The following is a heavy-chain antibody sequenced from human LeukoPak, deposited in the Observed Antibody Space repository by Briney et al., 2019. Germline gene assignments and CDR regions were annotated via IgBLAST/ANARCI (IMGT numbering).Heavy chain of an antibody. CDR1: GFTFSGSA. CDR3: TRHGEAVAAG. J-gene: IGHJ4*02. CDR2: IRSKANSYAT. Sequence: PGGSLRLSCAASGFTFSGSAMHWVRQASGKWLEWVGRIRSKANSYATAYAASVKGRFTISRDDSKNTAYLQMNSLKTEDTAVYYCTRHGEAVAAGWGQGTLVTVSS. D-gene: IGHD6-19*01. V-gene: IGHV3-73*01.